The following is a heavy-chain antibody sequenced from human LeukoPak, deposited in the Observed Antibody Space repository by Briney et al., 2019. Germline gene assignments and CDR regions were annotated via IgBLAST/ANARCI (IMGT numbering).Heavy chain of an antibody. CDR1: GGSISSYY. CDR2: IYYSGST. CDR3: ARIKAGATPTLDAFDI. V-gene: IGHV4-59*08. Sequence: PSETLSLTCTVSGGSISSYYWSWIRQPPGKGLEWIGYIYYSGSTNYNPSLRSRVTISVDTSKNQFSLKLSSVTAADTAVYYCARIKAGATPTLDAFDIWGQGTMVTVSS. D-gene: IGHD1-26*01. J-gene: IGHJ3*02.